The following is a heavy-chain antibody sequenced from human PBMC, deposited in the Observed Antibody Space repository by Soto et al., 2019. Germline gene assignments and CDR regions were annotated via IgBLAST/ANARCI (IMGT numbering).Heavy chain of an antibody. CDR1: GGSISSSSYY. D-gene: IGHD3-10*02. CDR2: IYYSGST. Sequence: QLQLQESGPGLVKPSETLSLTCTVSGGSISSSSYYWGWIRQPPGKGLEWMGSIYYSGSTYYNPSLKSLVTISVDTSKNQFSPKPTSVTAADTAVYYCASLPDWCSGNSWGQGTLVTVSS. J-gene: IGHJ4*02. CDR3: ASLPDWCSGNS. V-gene: IGHV4-39*01.